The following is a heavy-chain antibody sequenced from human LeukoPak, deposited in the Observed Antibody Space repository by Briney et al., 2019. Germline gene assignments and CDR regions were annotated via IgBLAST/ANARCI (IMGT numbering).Heavy chain of an antibody. CDR3: AKDLYDSSGSRYDY. J-gene: IGHJ4*02. Sequence: PGGSLRLSCAASGFTLSNYAMSWVRQAPGKGLEWVAAMSESGSSTWYADSVKGRLTISRDNSKNTLFLQMNSLRAEDTAVYYCAKDLYDSSGSRYDYWGQGTLVTVSS. CDR2: MSESGSST. V-gene: IGHV3-23*01. D-gene: IGHD3-22*01. CDR1: GFTLSNYA.